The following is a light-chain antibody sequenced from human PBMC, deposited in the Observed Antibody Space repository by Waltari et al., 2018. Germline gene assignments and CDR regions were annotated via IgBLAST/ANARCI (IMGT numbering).Light chain of an antibody. Sequence: QSALTQPASVSGSPGQSITISCTGTSGDVGGYDYVSWYQQHPGKAPKLVIYDVTNRPSGISDRFSGSKSGTTASLGISGLQAEDEADYFCSSWTTSDTRKVIFGGGTKLTVL. J-gene: IGLJ2*01. CDR3: SSWTTSDTRKVI. CDR2: DVT. V-gene: IGLV2-14*03. CDR1: SGDVGGYDY.